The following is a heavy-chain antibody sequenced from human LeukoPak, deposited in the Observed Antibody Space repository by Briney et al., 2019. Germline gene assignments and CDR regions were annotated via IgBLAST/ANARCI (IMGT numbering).Heavy chain of an antibody. CDR2: ISSSGSTI. V-gene: IGHV3-48*03. Sequence: GGSLRLSCAASGFTFSSYEMNWVRQAPGKGLGWVSYISSSGSTIYYADSVKGRFTISRDNAKNSLYLQMNSLRAEDTAVYYCARRGPRSDYYYYYGMDVWGQGTTVTVSS. CDR1: GFTFSSYE. CDR3: ARRGPRSDYYYYYGMDV. J-gene: IGHJ6*02.